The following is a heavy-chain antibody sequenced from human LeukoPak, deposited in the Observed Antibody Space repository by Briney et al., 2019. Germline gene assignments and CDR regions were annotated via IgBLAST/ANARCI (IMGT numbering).Heavy chain of an antibody. V-gene: IGHV3-23*01. J-gene: IGHJ4*02. CDR3: AKDGYPNSAGTTYFDY. CDR1: GFTFSSYA. CDR2: ISGSGGNT. Sequence: PGGSLRLSCAASGFTFSSYAMSWIRQAPGKGLEWVSAISGSGGNTYYADFVKGRFTISRDNSKNALYLQMNSLRAEDTAVYYCAKDGYPNSAGTTYFDYWGQGTLVTVSS. D-gene: IGHD1-7*01.